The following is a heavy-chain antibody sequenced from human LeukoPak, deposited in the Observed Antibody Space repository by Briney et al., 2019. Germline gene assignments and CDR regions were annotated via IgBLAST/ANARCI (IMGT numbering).Heavy chain of an antibody. V-gene: IGHV3-23*01. CDR2: ISGSGGST. D-gene: IGHD2-2*01. CDR3: ARDRGYCSSTSCRRAYFDY. Sequence: GGSLRLSCAASGFTFSSYAMSWVRQAPGKGLEWVSAISGSGGSTYYADSVKGRFTISRDNSKNTLYLQMNSLRAEDTAVYYCARDRGYCSSTSCRRAYFDYWGQGTLVTVSS. CDR1: GFTFSSYA. J-gene: IGHJ4*02.